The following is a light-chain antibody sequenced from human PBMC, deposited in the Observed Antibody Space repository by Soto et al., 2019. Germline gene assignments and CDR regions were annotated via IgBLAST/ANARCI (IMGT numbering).Light chain of an antibody. CDR3: QQLNHYPLT. V-gene: IGKV1-5*01. Sequence: DIQMTQSPSTLSASVGDRVTITCLASLSISTWLAWYQQNLGKAPQLLIYAASTLQSGVPSRFSGSGSGTDFTLTISSLQTEDFATYYCQQLNHYPLTFGGGTKVDIK. CDR1: LSISTW. CDR2: AAS. J-gene: IGKJ4*01.